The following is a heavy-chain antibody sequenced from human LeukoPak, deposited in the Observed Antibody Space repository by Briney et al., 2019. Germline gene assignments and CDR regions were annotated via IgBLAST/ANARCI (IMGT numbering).Heavy chain of an antibody. V-gene: IGHV1-69*01. CDR1: GGTFSSYA. J-gene: IGHJ4*02. Sequence: GSXXKVSCKASGGTFSSYAISWVRQAPGQGLEGMGGIITMFGTENYAQKFQGRVTITAEEYTRTAYMEVSSLRSEDTAVYYCASSTPLRLVGIDYWGQGTLVTVSS. D-gene: IGHD5-12*01. CDR3: ASSTPLRLVGIDY. CDR2: IITMFGTE.